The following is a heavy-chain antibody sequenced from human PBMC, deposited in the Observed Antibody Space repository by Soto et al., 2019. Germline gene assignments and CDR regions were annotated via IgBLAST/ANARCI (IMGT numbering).Heavy chain of an antibody. J-gene: IGHJ4*02. D-gene: IGHD6-6*01. CDR2: IYSGGST. CDR1: GFTVSSNY. Sequence: HPGGSLRLSCAASGFTVSSNYMSWVRQAPGKGLEWVSVIYSGGSTYYADSVKGRFTISRDNSKNTLYLQMSSLRAEDTAVYYCARSSIVDYWGQGTLVTVSS. CDR3: ARSSIVDY. V-gene: IGHV3-53*01.